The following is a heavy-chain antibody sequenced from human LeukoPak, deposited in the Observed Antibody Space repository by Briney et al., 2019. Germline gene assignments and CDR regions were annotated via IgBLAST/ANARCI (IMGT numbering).Heavy chain of an antibody. CDR3: ARRRYCSSTSCYQNWFDP. V-gene: IGHV3-7*01. CDR1: GFTISSYW. D-gene: IGHD2-2*01. J-gene: IGHJ5*02. Sequence: GGSLRLSCAASGFTISSYWMSWVRQAPGKGLEWVANIKQDGSEKYYVDSVEGRFTISRGNAKNSLYLQMNSLRAEDTAVYYCARRRYCSSTSCYQNWFDPWGQGTLVTVSS. CDR2: IKQDGSEK.